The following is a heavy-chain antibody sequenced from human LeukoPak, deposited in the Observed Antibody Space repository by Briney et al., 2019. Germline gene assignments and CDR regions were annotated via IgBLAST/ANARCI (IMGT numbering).Heavy chain of an antibody. CDR2: IYTSGST. V-gene: IGHV4-4*07. J-gene: IGHJ4*02. CDR3: ARVTGYMIEDYFDY. D-gene: IGHD3-22*01. Sequence: QSSETLSLTCTVSGGSISSYYWSWIRQPAGKGLEWIGRIYTSGSTNYNPSLKSRVTMSVDTSKNQFSLKLSSVTAVDTAVYYCARVTGYMIEDYFDYWGQGTLVTVSS. CDR1: GGSISSYY.